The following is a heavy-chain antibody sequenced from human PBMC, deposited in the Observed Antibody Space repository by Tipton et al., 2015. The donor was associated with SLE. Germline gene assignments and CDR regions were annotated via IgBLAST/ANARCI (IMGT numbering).Heavy chain of an antibody. Sequence: GSLRLSCAASGFTFSDYYMSWIRQAPGKGLEWVSYISSSGSTIYYADSVKGRFTISRDNSKNSLYLQMNSLRTEDTALYYCATSLAYCGGDCSPFDYWGQGTLVTVSS. CDR2: ISSSGSTI. D-gene: IGHD2-21*01. V-gene: IGHV3-11*01. CDR1: GFTFSDYY. CDR3: ATSLAYCGGDCSPFDY. J-gene: IGHJ4*02.